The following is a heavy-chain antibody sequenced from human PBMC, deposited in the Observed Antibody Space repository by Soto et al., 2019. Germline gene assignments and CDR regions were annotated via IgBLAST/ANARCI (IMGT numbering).Heavy chain of an antibody. D-gene: IGHD6-25*01. CDR2: ISSSSSRI. J-gene: IGHJ4*02. CDR1: GFSFNTYA. V-gene: IGHV3-48*04. CDR3: ASDPGIAAAGMDY. Sequence: EVQLVESGGGLIQPGGSLRLSCAASGFSFNTYAMNWVRQAPGKGLEWISYISSSSSRIYYADSVKGRFTLSRDNAKNSLYLQMNSLRAEDTAVYYCASDPGIAAAGMDYWGQGTLVNVSS.